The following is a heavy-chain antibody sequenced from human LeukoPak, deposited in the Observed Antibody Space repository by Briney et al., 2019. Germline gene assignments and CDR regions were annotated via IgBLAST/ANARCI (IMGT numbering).Heavy chain of an antibody. D-gene: IGHD3-10*01. CDR3: AKSHGFGELSYFDY. CDR2: ITGSGGST. Sequence: PGGSLRLSCAVSGSIFSSYAMNWVRQAPGKGLEWVSTITGSGGSTFYADSVKGRFTISRDNSKNTLYLQITSLRAEDTAVYYCAKSHGFGELSYFDYWGQGTLVTVSS. CDR1: GSIFSSYA. J-gene: IGHJ4*02. V-gene: IGHV3-23*01.